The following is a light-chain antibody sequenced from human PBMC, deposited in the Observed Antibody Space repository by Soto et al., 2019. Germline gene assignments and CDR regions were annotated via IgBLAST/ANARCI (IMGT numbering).Light chain of an antibody. J-gene: IGKJ1*01. V-gene: IGKV3-20*01. CDR1: QIVNSGY. CDR2: GAS. Sequence: EIVLTQSPGTLSFFPGERATLSCRASQIVNSGYLAWYQQRPGQAPRLLIYGASSRATGIPDRFSGSGSGTDFTLTISRLEPEDFAVYYCQQYGSSPPTFGQGTKVDIK. CDR3: QQYGSSPPT.